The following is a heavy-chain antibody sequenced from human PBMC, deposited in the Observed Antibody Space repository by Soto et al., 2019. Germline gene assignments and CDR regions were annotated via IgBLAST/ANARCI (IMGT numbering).Heavy chain of an antibody. J-gene: IGHJ3*02. CDR3: AILYYDIDSPDAFDI. CDR2: INPDSGGT. Sequence: GASVKVSCKASGYTFTDYYMHWVRQAPGQGLEWMGWINPDSGGTNYAQKFQGRVTMTRDTSISTGYMELSRLTSDDTAVYYCAILYYDIDSPDAFDIGGQGTMVTVSS. CDR1: GYTFTDYY. D-gene: IGHD3-9*01. V-gene: IGHV1-2*02.